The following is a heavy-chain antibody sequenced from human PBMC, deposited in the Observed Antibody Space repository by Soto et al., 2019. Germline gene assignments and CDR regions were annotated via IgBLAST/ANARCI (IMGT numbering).Heavy chain of an antibody. CDR2: IDPSDSQT. CDR3: ATRITVFGLLIPPFDP. V-gene: IGHV5-10-1*01. D-gene: IGHD3-3*01. J-gene: IGHJ5*02. Sequence: GESLKISCKGSGYSFAGYWITWVRQKPGKGLEWMGRIDPSDSQTYYSPSFRGHVTISVTKSITTVFLQWSSLRAPDTAMYYCATRITVFGLLIPPFDPWGQGTQVTVSS. CDR1: GYSFAGYW.